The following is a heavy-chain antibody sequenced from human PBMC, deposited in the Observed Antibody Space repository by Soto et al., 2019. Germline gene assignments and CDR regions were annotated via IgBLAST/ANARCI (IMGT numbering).Heavy chain of an antibody. D-gene: IGHD3-10*01. CDR2: ISSSSSTI. V-gene: IGHV3-48*01. CDR3: AGQPTAGSYYDLGSYYYYYAMDV. Sequence: GGSLRLSCAASGFTFSSYSMNWVRQAPGKGLEWVSYISSSSSTIYYADSVKGRFTISRDNAKNSLYLQMNSLRAADTAVYYCAGQPTAGSYYDLGSYYYYYAMDVWGQGTTVTVSS. J-gene: IGHJ6*02. CDR1: GFTFSSYS.